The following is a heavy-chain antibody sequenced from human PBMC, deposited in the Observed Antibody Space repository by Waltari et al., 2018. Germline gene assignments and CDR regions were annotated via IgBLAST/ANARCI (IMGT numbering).Heavy chain of an antibody. D-gene: IGHD6-19*01. V-gene: IGHV3-74*01. CDR1: GFTFSAYW. CDR3: VLYSSDIWGDV. Sequence: EMQLVESGGGLVQPGGSLRLSCAASGFTFSAYWMHWVRHASGKRLVLFIDIILDVRFIKYADSVKGRFTITRDNAKNTLFLHMNSLRAADTAVYYCVLYSSDIWGDVWGQGTLVTVSS. J-gene: IGHJ4*02. CDR2: IILDVRFI.